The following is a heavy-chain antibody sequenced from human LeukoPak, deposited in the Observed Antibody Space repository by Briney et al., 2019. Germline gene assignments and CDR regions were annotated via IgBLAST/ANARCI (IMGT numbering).Heavy chain of an antibody. CDR3: ARGVVPAAIGAFDI. Sequence: PGGSLRLSCAASGFTFSSYSMNWVRQAPGKGLEWISFISSSSSYIYYADSVKGRFTISRDNAKNSLYLQMNSLRAEDTAVYYCARGVVPAAIGAFDIWGQGTMVTVSS. J-gene: IGHJ3*02. CDR2: ISSSSSYI. CDR1: GFTFSSYS. V-gene: IGHV3-21*06. D-gene: IGHD2-2*02.